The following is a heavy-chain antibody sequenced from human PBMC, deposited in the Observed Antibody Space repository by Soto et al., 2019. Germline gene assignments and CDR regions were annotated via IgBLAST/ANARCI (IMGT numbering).Heavy chain of an antibody. CDR1: GYTFTNNA. J-gene: IGHJ1*01. CDR3: ARGYDFVWGSST. V-gene: IGHV1-3*01. CDR2: LNAGNSNR. Sequence: ASVKVSCKASGYTFTNNAIHWVRQAPGQRLEWLGWLNAGNSNREYSQKFQGRIIMTKDTSASTAYMELSSLISEDTAVYYCARGYDFVWGSSTWGQG. D-gene: IGHD3-16*01.